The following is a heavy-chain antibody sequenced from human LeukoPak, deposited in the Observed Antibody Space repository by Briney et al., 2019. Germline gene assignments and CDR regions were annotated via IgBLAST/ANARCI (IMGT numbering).Heavy chain of an antibody. CDR2: ISYDGSNK. J-gene: IGHJ4*02. CDR3: AKDKAYYDSTPLDY. D-gene: IGHD3-22*01. CDR1: GFTFSSYG. V-gene: IGHV3-30*18. Sequence: GGSLRLSCAASGFTFSSYGMHWVRQAPGKGLEWVAVISYDGSNKYYADSVKGRFTISRDNSKNTLYLQMNSLRAEDTAVYYCAKDKAYYDSTPLDYWGQGTLVTVSS.